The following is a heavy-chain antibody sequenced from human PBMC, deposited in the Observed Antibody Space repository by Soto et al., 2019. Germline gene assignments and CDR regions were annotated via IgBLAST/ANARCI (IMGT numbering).Heavy chain of an antibody. CDR3: ARPAASYCSGGSCLYFDY. CDR2: ISGSGGST. Sequence: GGSLRLSCAASGFTFSSYAMSWVRQAPGKGLEWVSAISGSGGSTYYADSVKGRFTISRDNSKNTLYLQMNSLRAEDTAVYYCARPAASYCSGGSCLYFDYWGQGTLVTVSS. J-gene: IGHJ4*02. D-gene: IGHD2-15*01. V-gene: IGHV3-23*01. CDR1: GFTFSSYA.